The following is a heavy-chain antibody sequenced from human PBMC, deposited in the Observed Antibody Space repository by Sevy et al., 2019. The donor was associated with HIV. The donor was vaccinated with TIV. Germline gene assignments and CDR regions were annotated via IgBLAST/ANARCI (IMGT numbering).Heavy chain of an antibody. J-gene: IGHJ6*02. CDR1: GFTFSSYA. V-gene: IGHV3-30*04. Sequence: GGSLRLSCAASGFTFSSYAMHWVRQAPGKGLEWVAVISYDGSNKYYEDSVKSRFTISIDNSKNTLYLEMNSQRAEDTAVYYCARTRCSRTSSGPYYYYGMDVWGQGTTVTVSS. CDR3: ARTRCSRTSSGPYYYYGMDV. CDR2: ISYDGSNK. D-gene: IGHD2-2*01.